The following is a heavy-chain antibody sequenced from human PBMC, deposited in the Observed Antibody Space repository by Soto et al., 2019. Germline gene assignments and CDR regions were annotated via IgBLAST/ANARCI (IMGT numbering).Heavy chain of an antibody. CDR2: VHYSGNT. CDR3: ARERTGGFSSGWYADS. D-gene: IGHD6-19*01. J-gene: IGHJ4*02. Sequence: SETLSLTCTVSGASVSSGGDFWSWIRQPPGKGLEWIGFVHYSGNTNQNPSLKGRVTLSVDISKNQFSLTVNSVTAEDTAVYFCARERTGGFSSGWYADSWGQGTLVTVSS. V-gene: IGHV4-61*08. CDR1: GASVSSGGDF.